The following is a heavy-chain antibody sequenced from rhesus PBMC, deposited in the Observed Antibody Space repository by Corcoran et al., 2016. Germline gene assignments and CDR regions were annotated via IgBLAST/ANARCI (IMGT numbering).Heavy chain of an antibody. J-gene: IGHJ3*01. Sequence: QVQLQESGPGLVKPSETLPLTCAVSGVSLYGNYWTWIRQSPGKGVEWLGYISGNTATTSYNPSLGGRVTISKDTSQNQFSLILTAVTAADTAVYYCARDAISLDVWGRGLRVTVSP. CDR3: ARDAISLDV. CDR1: GVSLYGNY. D-gene: IGHD2-15*01. CDR2: ISGNTATT. V-gene: IGHV4-147*01.